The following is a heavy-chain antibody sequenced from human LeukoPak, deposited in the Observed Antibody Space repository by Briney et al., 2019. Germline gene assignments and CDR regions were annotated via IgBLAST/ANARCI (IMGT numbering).Heavy chain of an antibody. V-gene: IGHV3-23*01. CDR1: GFTFSSYA. Sequence: GGSLRLSCAASGFTFSSYAMSWVRQAPGKGLEWVSAISGSAGSTYYVDSVKGRFTISRDNSKNTLYLQMNSLRAEDTAVYYCAKDRHPYTGNYYFDYWGQGTLVTVSS. CDR2: ISGSAGST. CDR3: AKDRHPYTGNYYFDY. J-gene: IGHJ4*02. D-gene: IGHD1-26*01.